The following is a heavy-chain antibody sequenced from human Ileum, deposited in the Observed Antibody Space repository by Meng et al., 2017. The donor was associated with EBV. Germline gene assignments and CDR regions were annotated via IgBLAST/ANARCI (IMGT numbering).Heavy chain of an antibody. J-gene: IGHJ4*02. CDR1: GASITESNS. Sequence: QLTFQGSGPGSVQPSGTLSLTCAVSGASITESNSWSWVRQPPGKGLEWIGEIYHSGGTNYNPSLKNRVTISVDKSKNQISLKLNSVTAADTAVYYCARWAFIYSYGFDHWGQGTLVTVSS. V-gene: IGHV4-4*02. CDR2: IYHSGGT. CDR3: ARWAFIYSYGFDH. D-gene: IGHD5-18*01.